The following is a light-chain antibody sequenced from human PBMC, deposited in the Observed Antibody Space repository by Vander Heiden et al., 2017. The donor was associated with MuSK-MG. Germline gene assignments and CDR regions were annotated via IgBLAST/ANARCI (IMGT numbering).Light chain of an antibody. Sequence: QSALTQPASVSGSPGQSLPISCTGTSTDIVGYNYVSWYHQHPGKDPKLMIYDVSNRPSGGSNRFSGSKSGNTASLTISGLQAEDEADYYCSSYTSIGTPSVFGTGTKVTVL. CDR3: SSYTSIGTPSV. CDR2: DVS. CDR1: STDIVGYNY. V-gene: IGLV2-14*01. J-gene: IGLJ1*01.